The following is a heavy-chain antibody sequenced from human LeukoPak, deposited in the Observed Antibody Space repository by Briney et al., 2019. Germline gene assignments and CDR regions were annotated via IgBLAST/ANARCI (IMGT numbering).Heavy chain of an antibody. Sequence: GGSLRLSCAASGFTFSSYWMNWARQAPGKGLEWVASINHNGNVNYYVDSVKGRFTISRDNAKNSLYLQMSNLRAEDTAVYFCARGRPLVPWGQGTLVTVSS. CDR2: INHNGNVN. V-gene: IGHV3-7*03. J-gene: IGHJ5*02. CDR1: GFTFSSYW. CDR3: ARGRPLVP.